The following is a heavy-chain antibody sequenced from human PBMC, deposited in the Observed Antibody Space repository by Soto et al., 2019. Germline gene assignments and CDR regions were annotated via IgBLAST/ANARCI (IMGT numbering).Heavy chain of an antibody. CDR2: ISAYNGNT. CDR1: GYTFTSYG. CDR3: ARDYYDSSGYYYSYYYGMDV. D-gene: IGHD3-22*01. Sequence: ASLKVSCKASGYTFTSYGISWVRQAPGQGLEWMGWISAYNGNTNYAQKLQGRVTMTTDTSTSTAYMELRSLRSDDTAVYYCARDYYDSSGYYYSYYYGMDVWGQGTTVTVSS. J-gene: IGHJ6*02. V-gene: IGHV1-18*01.